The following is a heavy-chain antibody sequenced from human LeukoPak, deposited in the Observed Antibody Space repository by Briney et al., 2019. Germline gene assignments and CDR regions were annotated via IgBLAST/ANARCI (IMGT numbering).Heavy chain of an antibody. J-gene: IGHJ6*02. V-gene: IGHV3-30*18. CDR3: AKMDYYDSSDYYYYGMDV. CDR1: GFTFSSYG. Sequence: GGSLRLSCAASGFTFSSYGMHWVRQAPGKGLEWVAVISYDGSNKYYADSVKGRFTISRDNSKSTLYLQMNSLRAEDTAVYYCAKMDYYDSSDYYYYGMDVWGQGTTVTVSS. CDR2: ISYDGSNK. D-gene: IGHD3-22*01.